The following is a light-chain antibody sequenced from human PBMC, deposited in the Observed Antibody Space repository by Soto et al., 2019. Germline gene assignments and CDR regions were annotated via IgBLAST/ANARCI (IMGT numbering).Light chain of an antibody. CDR3: QQYGSSPT. V-gene: IGKV3-20*01. CDR1: QSVSSSY. J-gene: IGKJ1*01. Sequence: EIVLTQSPGTLSLSPGERATLSCRAFQSVSSSYLSWYQQKPGQAPRLLIYVASSRATGFPDRFSGSGSGTDFTLTISRLEPEDFAVYYCQQYGSSPTFGQGTKVDIK. CDR2: VAS.